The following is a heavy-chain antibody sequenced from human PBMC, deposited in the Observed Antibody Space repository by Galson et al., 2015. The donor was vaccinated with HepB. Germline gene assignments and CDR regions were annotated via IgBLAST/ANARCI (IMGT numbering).Heavy chain of an antibody. CDR3: ARARSVAGMVGYFDY. CDR1: GFTFSNAW. Sequence: SLRLSCAASGFTFSNAWMSWVRQAPGKGLEWVANIKQDGSEKYYVDSVKGRFTISRDNAKNSLYLQMNSLRAEDTAVYYCARARSVAGMVGYFDYWGQGTLVTVSS. J-gene: IGHJ4*02. V-gene: IGHV3-7*03. CDR2: IKQDGSEK. D-gene: IGHD6-19*01.